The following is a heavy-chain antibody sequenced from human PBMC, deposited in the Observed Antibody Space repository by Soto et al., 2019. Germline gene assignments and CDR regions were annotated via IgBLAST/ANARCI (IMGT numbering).Heavy chain of an antibody. CDR2: IYYSGST. Sequence: QVQLQESGPGLVKPSQTLSLTCTVSGGSISSGGYYWSWIRQHPGKGLEWIGYIYYSGSTYYNPSHKSRVTITVDTSKNQFALKLSSVTAADTAVYFCERRTIFGVATRNAFDIWGQGTMVTVSS. V-gene: IGHV4-31*03. D-gene: IGHD3-3*01. CDR3: ERRTIFGVATRNAFDI. CDR1: GGSISSGGYY. J-gene: IGHJ3*02.